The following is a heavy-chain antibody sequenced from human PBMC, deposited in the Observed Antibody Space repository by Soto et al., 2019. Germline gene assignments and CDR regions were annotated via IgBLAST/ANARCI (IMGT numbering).Heavy chain of an antibody. V-gene: IGHV4-4*02. CDR3: ARGGDGKFDY. CDR1: GDSISSDKW. J-gene: IGHJ4*02. D-gene: IGHD2-21*02. CDR2: IYHSGRT. Sequence: QVQLQESGPGLVKPSGTLSLTCAVSGDSISSDKWWSWVRQPPGKGLEWIGEIYHSGRTNCNPSRKSRVTISVEKSKSQFSLELSSMTAADAAVYYCARGGDGKFDYWGQGSLVTVSS.